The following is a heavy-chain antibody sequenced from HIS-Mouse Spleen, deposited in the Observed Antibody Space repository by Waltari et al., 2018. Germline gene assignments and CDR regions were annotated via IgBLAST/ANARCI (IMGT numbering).Heavy chain of an antibody. V-gene: IGHV4-59*01. J-gene: IGHJ2*01. CDR3: ARASRDLLLPRYFDL. Sequence: QVQLQESGPGLVKPSETLSLTCTVSGGSISSYYWSWIRQPPGKGLEVIGYIYYSGSTNYNPSLKSRVTISVDTSKNQFSLKLRSVTAADTAVYYCARASRDLLLPRYFDLWGRGTLVTVSS. CDR1: GGSISSYY. CDR2: IYYSGST.